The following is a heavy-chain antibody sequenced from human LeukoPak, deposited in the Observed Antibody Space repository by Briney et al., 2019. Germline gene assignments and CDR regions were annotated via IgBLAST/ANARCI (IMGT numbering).Heavy chain of an antibody. CDR2: ISYDGSNK. V-gene: IGHV3-30-3*01. CDR1: GFTFSSYA. J-gene: IGHJ5*02. Sequence: GGPLRLSCAASGFTFSSYAMHWVRQAPGKGLEWVAVISYDGSNKYYADSVKGRFTISRDNSKNTLYLQMNSLRAEDTAVYYCATENWFDPWGQGTLVTVSS. CDR3: ATENWFDP.